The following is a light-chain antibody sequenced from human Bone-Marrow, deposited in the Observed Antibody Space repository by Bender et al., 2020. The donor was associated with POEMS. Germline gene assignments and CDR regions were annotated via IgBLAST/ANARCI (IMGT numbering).Light chain of an antibody. CDR2: YDD. J-gene: IGLJ3*02. V-gene: IGLV1-36*01. Sequence: QSVVTQPPSLSEAPRQRVTISCSGSSSNIGNHGVNWYQQLPGEAPKLLIYYDDLLTPGVSDRFSASKYGTSASLAISELQSEDEALYYCSAWDDSLGDWVYGGGTKRTIL. CDR1: SSNIGNHG. CDR3: SAWDDSLGDWV.